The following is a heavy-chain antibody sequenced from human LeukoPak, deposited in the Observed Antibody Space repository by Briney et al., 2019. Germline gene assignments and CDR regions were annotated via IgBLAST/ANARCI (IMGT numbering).Heavy chain of an antibody. CDR2: ISYDGSNK. D-gene: IGHD6-19*01. V-gene: IGHV3-30*03. CDR3: ARVASIGYTSGWYGLLDV. CDR1: GFTFSSYG. Sequence: GGSLRLSCAASGFTFSSYGMHWVRQAPGKGLEWVAVISYDGSNKYYADSVKGRFTISRDNSKNTLYLQMNSLRAEDTAVYYCARVASIGYTSGWYGLLDVWGQGTTVTVSS. J-gene: IGHJ6*02.